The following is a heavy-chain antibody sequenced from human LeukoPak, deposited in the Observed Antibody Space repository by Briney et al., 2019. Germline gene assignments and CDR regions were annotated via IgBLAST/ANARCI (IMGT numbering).Heavy chain of an antibody. CDR3: ARRGTTVYYYYMDV. CDR2: ISSSGSTI. J-gene: IGHJ6*03. D-gene: IGHD4-17*01. CDR1: GFTFSDYY. V-gene: IGHV3-11*04. Sequence: GGSLRLSCAASGFTFSDYYMSWIRQAPWKGLEWVSYISSSGSTIYYADSVKGRFTISRDNAKNSLYLQMNSLRAEDTAVYYCARRGTTVYYYYMDVWGKGTTVTVSS.